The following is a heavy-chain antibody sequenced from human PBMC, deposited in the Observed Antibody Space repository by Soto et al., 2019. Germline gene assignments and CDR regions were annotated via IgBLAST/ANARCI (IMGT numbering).Heavy chain of an antibody. D-gene: IGHD5-12*01. CDR3: ARLIYDGYNFDY. CDR1: GVSISSGGYY. Sequence: PSETLSLTCTVSGVSISSGGYYWSWIRQHPGKGLEWIGYIYYSGSTYYNPSLKSRVTISVDTSKNQFSLKLSSVTAADTAVYYCARLIYDGYNFDYWGQGTLVTVSS. CDR2: IYYSGST. V-gene: IGHV4-31*03. J-gene: IGHJ4*02.